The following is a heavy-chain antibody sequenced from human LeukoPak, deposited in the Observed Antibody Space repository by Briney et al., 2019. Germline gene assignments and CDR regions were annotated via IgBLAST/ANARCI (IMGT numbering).Heavy chain of an antibody. CDR1: GFTFSSYW. V-gene: IGHV3-74*01. CDR2: INSDGSST. CDR3: ARATRDYYYYYYMDV. J-gene: IGHJ6*03. Sequence: GGSLRLSCAASGFTFSSYWMHWVRQAPGKGLVWVSRINSDGSSTSYADSVKGRFTISRDNAKNTLYPQMNSLRAEDTAVYYCARATRDYYYYYYMDVWGKGTTVTVSS.